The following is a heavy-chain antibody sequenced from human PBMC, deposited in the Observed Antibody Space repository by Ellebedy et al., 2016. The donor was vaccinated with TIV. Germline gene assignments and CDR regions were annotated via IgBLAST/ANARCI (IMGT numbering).Heavy chain of an antibody. J-gene: IGHJ4*02. V-gene: IGHV3-30*03. CDR2: ISFDGSDK. D-gene: IGHD2/OR15-2a*01. CDR1: GITFSSHG. CDR3: ARGRMSAFDY. Sequence: GESLKISCAASGITFSSHGMHWVRQAPGKGLEWVAVISFDGSDKFYADSVKGRFTISRDNPSNTLYLQMNSLRAEDTAVYFCARGRMSAFDYWGQGTLVTVSS.